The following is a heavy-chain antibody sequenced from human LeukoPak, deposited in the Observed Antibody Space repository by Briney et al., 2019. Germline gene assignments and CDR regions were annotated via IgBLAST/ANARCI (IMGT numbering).Heavy chain of an antibody. V-gene: IGHV3-66*04. CDR1: GFTAGSTS. CDR3: ARRRGGYGDGDFDY. CDR2: IRGDTST. Sequence: PGGSLRLSCAASGFTAGSTSIIWVRQAPGKGLECVSYIRGDTSTEYAEYVRGRFTISRDDAKNTVYLQMNSLRVEDTSVYYCARRRGGYGDGDFDYWGQGTLVTVSS. D-gene: IGHD4-17*01. J-gene: IGHJ4*02.